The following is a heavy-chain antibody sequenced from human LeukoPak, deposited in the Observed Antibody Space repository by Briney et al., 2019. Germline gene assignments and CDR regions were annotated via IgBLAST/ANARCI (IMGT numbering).Heavy chain of an antibody. CDR2: INHSGST. CDR3: ASLFIVVVPAAILHWFDP. D-gene: IGHD2-2*01. J-gene: IGHJ5*02. V-gene: IGHV4-39*01. CDR1: GGSISSSSYY. Sequence: SETLSLTCTVSGGSISSSSYYWSWIRQPPGKGLEWIGEINHSGSTNYNPSLKSRVTISVDTSKNQFSLKLSSVTAADTAVYYCASLFIVVVPAAILHWFDPWGQGTLVTVSS.